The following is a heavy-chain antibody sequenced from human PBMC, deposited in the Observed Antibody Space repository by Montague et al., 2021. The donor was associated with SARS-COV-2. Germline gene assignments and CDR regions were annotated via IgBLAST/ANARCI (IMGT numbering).Heavy chain of an antibody. V-gene: IGHV3-23*01. D-gene: IGHD1-26*01. CDR2: ISGSGST. Sequence: SLRLSCAVSGFTISSYAMSWVRQPPGKGLEWVSAISGSGSTYYADSVKGLFTISRDNSKNTLYLQVNSLRAEDTAVYYCAPPVGASYHFDYWGQGTLVTVSS. J-gene: IGHJ4*02. CDR3: APPVGASYHFDY. CDR1: GFTISSYA.